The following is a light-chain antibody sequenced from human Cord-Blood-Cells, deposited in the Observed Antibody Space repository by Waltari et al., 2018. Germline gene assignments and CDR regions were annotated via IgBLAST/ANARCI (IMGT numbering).Light chain of an antibody. CDR3: QQLNSYPYS. Sequence: DIQLTQSPSFLSASVGDRVTITCQASQGISSYLAWYQQKPGKAPKLLIYAASTLQSGVPSMFSGSGSGTEFTLTSSSLQPEDFATYYCQQLNSYPYSFGQGTKLEIK. V-gene: IGKV1-9*01. CDR1: QGISSY. J-gene: IGKJ2*03. CDR2: AAS.